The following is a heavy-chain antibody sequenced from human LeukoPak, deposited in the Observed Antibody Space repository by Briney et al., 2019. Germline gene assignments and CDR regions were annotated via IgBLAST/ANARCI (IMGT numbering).Heavy chain of an antibody. CDR3: ATGSDSATSDAFDI. CDR2: IYYSGST. V-gene: IGHV4-59*01. D-gene: IGHD1-26*01. CDR1: GGSISSYY. Sequence: SETLSLTCTVSGGSISSYYRSWIRQPPGKGLEWIGYIYYSGSTNYNPSLKSRVTMSVDTAKNQVSLNLNSVTAADTAVYYCATGSDSATSDAFDIWGQGTMVTVSS. J-gene: IGHJ3*02.